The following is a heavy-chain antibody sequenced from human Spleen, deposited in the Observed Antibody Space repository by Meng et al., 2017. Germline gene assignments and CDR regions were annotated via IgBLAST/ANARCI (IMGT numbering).Heavy chain of an antibody. CDR2: IWDDGRNK. D-gene: IGHD2-15*01. Sequence: GESLKISCAASGFTFSTYAMHWVRQAPGKGLEWVAVIWDDGRNKYSVDSVKGRFTISREKSKNTLYLQMNSLRAEDTAVYFCARAVYCSGGSCYSAQYFHNWGQGTLVTVSS. CDR1: GFTFSTYA. V-gene: IGHV3-33*08. J-gene: IGHJ1*01. CDR3: ARAVYCSGGSCYSAQYFHN.